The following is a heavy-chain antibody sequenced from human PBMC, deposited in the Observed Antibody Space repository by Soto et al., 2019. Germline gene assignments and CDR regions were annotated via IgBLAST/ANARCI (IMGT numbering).Heavy chain of an antibody. J-gene: IGHJ6*02. Sequence: GGSLSLSCAASGFTFSIYEMNWVRQAPGKGLEWVSYISSSGGTIYYADSVKGRFTISRDNAKNSLYLQMNSLRAEDTAVYYCARDGYCSGGSCYGYYYYGMDVWGQGTTVTVSS. CDR1: GFTFSIYE. CDR2: ISSSGGTI. D-gene: IGHD2-15*01. V-gene: IGHV3-48*03. CDR3: ARDGYCSGGSCYGYYYYGMDV.